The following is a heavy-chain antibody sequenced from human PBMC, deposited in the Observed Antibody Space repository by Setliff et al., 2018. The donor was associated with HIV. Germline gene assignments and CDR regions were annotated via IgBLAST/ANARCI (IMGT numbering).Heavy chain of an antibody. CDR2: CNPKRGDS. CDR1: GYRFIDYY. D-gene: IGHD2-8*02. CDR3: ARQDHSSVNTGSLYAFDV. Sequence: ASVKVSCKASGYRFIDYYMHWLRQAPGQGLEWVGGCNPKRGDSFYAQKFQGRVTITRDTSIYTVYMELTGLTSDDTAVYYCARQDHSSVNTGSLYAFDVWGQGTMVTVSS. V-gene: IGHV1-2*02. J-gene: IGHJ3*01.